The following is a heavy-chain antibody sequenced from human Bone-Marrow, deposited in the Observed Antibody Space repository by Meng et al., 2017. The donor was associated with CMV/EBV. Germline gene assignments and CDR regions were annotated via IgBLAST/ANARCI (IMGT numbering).Heavy chain of an antibody. CDR3: AKDISRVAVAGADY. V-gene: IGHV3-30*04. CDR2: ISYDGSNK. D-gene: IGHD6-19*01. J-gene: IGHJ4*02. Sequence: GESLKISCAASGFTFSSYTMHWVRQAPGKGLEWVAVISYDGSNKYYADSVKGRFTISRDNSKNTLYLQMNSLRAEDTALYYCAKDISRVAVAGADYWGQGTLVTVSS. CDR1: GFTFSSYT.